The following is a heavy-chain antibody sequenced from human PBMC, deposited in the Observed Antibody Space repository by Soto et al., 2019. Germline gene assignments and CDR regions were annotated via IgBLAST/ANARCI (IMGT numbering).Heavy chain of an antibody. CDR1: GGIFSSNA. Sequence: SVKVSCKASGGIFSSNAISWVRQAPGQGLEWMGGILPIFGTTNYAQNFQGRATNTADESTSTAYMELSSLKSEDTALYYCATGGRGYSSAPRFYFDYWGQGTLVTVSS. D-gene: IGHD5-18*01. CDR3: ATGGRGYSSAPRFYFDY. CDR2: ILPIFGTT. J-gene: IGHJ4*02. V-gene: IGHV1-69*13.